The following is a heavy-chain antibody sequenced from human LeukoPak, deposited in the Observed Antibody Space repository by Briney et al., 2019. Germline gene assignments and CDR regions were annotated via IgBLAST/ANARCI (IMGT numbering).Heavy chain of an antibody. CDR3: AKARYCTSSSCYIDC. V-gene: IGHV3-23*01. CDR2: ISGGGSST. D-gene: IGHD2-2*02. J-gene: IGHJ4*02. CDR1: GFTFSSYA. Sequence: GGSLRLSCAASGFTFSSYAMSWVRQAPGKGLEWVSGISGGGSSTYSADSVKGRFSISRDNAKNTLYLQMNSLRAEDTAVYYCAKARYCTSSSCYIDCWGQGTLVTVSS.